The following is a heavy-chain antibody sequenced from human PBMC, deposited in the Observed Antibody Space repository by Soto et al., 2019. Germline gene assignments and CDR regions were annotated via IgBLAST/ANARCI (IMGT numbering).Heavy chain of an antibody. J-gene: IGHJ4*02. CDR2: FDPEDGET. D-gene: IGHD3-10*01. CDR3: ATRLLWFGEFYY. V-gene: IGHV1-24*01. Sequence: VKVSCKSSGYRITIDLFGWVRKAPGKGLEWMGGFDPEDGETIYAQKFQGRVTMTEDTSTDTAYMELSSLRSEDTAVYYCATRLLWFGEFYYWGQGTLVTVSS. CDR1: GYRITIDL.